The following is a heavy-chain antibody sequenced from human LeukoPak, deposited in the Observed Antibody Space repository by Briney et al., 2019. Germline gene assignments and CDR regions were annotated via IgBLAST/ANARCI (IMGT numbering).Heavy chain of an antibody. CDR3: ARAHPGVKWELLPNYFDY. J-gene: IGHJ4*02. Sequence: NPSETLSLTCTVSGGSISSSSYYWGWIRQPPGKGLEWIGSIYYSGSTYYNPSLKSRVTISVDTSKNQFSLKLSSVTAADTAVYYCARAHPGVKWELLPNYFDYWGQGTLVTVSS. D-gene: IGHD1-26*01. CDR1: GGSISSSSYY. CDR2: IYYSGST. V-gene: IGHV4-39*07.